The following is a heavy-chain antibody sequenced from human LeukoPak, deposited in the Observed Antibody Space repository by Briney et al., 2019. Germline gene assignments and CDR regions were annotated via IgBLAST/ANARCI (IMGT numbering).Heavy chain of an antibody. Sequence: GASVKVSCKASVYTFTSYYMHWVRQAPGQGLEWMGIINPSGGITTYAQKFQGRVTMTRDTSTSTVYMELSSLRSEDTAVYYCASPTSIIPAANIYYYFYGMDVWGQGTTVTVSS. CDR2: INPSGGIT. D-gene: IGHD2-2*01. J-gene: IGHJ6*02. CDR1: VYTFTSYY. V-gene: IGHV1-46*01. CDR3: ASPTSIIPAANIYYYFYGMDV.